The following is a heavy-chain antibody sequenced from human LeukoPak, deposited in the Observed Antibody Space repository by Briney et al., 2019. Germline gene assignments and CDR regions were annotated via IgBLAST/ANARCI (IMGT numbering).Heavy chain of an antibody. CDR2: ISAYNGNT. V-gene: IGHV1-18*01. J-gene: IGHJ5*02. CDR3: ARTQGSSWYSTHLDNWFDP. CDR1: GYTFTSYG. Sequence: GASVKVSCKASGYTFTSYGISWVRQAPGQGLEWMGWISAYNGNTNYAQKLQGRVTMTTDTSTSTAYMELRSLRSDDTAVYYCARTQGSSWYSTHLDNWFDPWGQGTLVTVSS. D-gene: IGHD6-13*01.